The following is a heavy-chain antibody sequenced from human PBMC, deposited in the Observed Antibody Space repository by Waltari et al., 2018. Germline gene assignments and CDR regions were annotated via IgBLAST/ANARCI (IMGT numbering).Heavy chain of an antibody. CDR1: GYTFTSYD. V-gene: IGHV1-8*02. CDR2: MTPTSGNT. J-gene: IGHJ4*02. Sequence: QVQLVQSGAEVRKPGASVKVSCKASGYTFTSYDINWLRQASGQGLEWMGWMTPTSGNTGYARKFQGRVTMTRNTSISTAYMELSSLRSEDTAVYYCARGYRIPKPYWGYWGQGTLVTVSS. CDR3: ARGYRIPKPYWGY. D-gene: IGHD2-21*01.